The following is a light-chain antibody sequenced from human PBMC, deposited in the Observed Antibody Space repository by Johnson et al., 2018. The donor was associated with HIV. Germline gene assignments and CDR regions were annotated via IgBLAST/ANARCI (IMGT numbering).Light chain of an antibody. CDR1: SSNIGNNY. CDR2: DNN. CDR3: GTWDSRLSAHV. V-gene: IGLV1-51*01. Sequence: QSVLTQPPSVSAAPGQKVTISCSGSSSNIGNNYVSWYQQLPGTAPKLLIYDNNKRPSGIPDRFSGPNSGTSATLGITGLQTGDEADYYCGTWDSRLSAHVCGTGTKVTV. J-gene: IGLJ1*01.